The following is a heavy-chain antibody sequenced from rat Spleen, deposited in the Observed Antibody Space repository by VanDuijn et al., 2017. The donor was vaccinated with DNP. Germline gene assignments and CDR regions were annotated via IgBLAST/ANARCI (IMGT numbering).Heavy chain of an antibody. V-gene: IGHV5-22*01. CDR1: GFTFSNYY. CDR3: ARVATEGMGYAMDA. J-gene: IGHJ4*01. Sequence: EVQLVESGGGLVQPGRSLKLSCAASGFTFSNYYMAWVRQAPTKGLEWVAYISYESSSTYHGDSVKGRFTISRDNAESTLYLQMDSLGSEDTATYYCARVATEGMGYAMDAWGQGTSVTVSS. D-gene: IGHD1-11*01. CDR2: ISYESSST.